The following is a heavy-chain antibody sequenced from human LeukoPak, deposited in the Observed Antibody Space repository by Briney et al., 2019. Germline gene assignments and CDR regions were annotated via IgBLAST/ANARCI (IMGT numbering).Heavy chain of an antibody. J-gene: IGHJ4*02. V-gene: IGHV3-48*04. Sequence: GGSLRLSCAASGSTFSSYSMNWVRQAPGKGLEWVSYISSSSSTIYYADSVKGRFTISRDNAKNSLYLQMNSLRAEDTAVYYCARAPYYYDSSGSTGWGQGTLVTVSS. D-gene: IGHD3-22*01. CDR1: GSTFSSYS. CDR2: ISSSSSTI. CDR3: ARAPYYYDSSGSTG.